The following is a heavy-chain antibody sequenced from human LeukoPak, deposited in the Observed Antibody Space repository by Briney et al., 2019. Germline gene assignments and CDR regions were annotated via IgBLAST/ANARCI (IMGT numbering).Heavy chain of an antibody. D-gene: IGHD3-22*01. V-gene: IGHV3-30*02. CDR3: AKDGVVVLDYFDY. J-gene: IGHJ4*02. CDR1: GFTFSSYG. CDR2: IRYDGSNK. Sequence: GGSLRLSCAASGFTFSSYGMHWVRQAPGKGLEWVAFIRYDGSNKYYADSVKGRFTISRDNSKNTLYLQMNSLRAEDTAVYYCAKDGVVVLDYFDYWGQGTLVTVSS.